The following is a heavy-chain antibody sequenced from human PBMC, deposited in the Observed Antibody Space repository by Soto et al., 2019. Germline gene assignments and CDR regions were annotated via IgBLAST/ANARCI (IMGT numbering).Heavy chain of an antibody. V-gene: IGHV3-21*01. Sequence: GGSLRLSCAASGFTFSTYSMDWVRQAPGKGLEWVSSISGSGNYTHYADFLRGRFTISRDNAKTSLYLQMNSLRAEDTAVYYCAREGINNYNEYYFDSWGQGTVVTVS. J-gene: IGHJ4*02. CDR1: GFTFSTYS. CDR2: ISGSGNYT. CDR3: AREGINNYNEYYFDS. D-gene: IGHD4-4*01.